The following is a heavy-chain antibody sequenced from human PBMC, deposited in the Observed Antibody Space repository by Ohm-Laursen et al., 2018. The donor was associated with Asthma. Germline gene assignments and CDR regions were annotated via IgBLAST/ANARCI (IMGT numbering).Heavy chain of an antibody. CDR3: ARDVMEWYLPAFDF. D-gene: IGHD3-3*01. V-gene: IGHV3-30-3*01. CDR1: GFTFRSYA. J-gene: IGHJ4*02. CDR2: GGSYYDGGLK. Sequence: SLRLSCSASGFTFRSYAMHWVRQAPGKGLEWVAVGGSYYDGGLKYYADSVNGRFTVSRDDSKNTLYLQMNSLRPDDTAVYYCARDVMEWYLPAFDFWGQGTLVTVSS.